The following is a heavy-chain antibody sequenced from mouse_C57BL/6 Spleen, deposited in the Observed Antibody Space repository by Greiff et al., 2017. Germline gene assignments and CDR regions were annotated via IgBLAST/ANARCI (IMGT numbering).Heavy chain of an antibody. CDR1: GYAFSSYW. CDR2: LYPGDGDT. CDR3: ARGEAYYSNDFDY. D-gene: IGHD2-5*01. Sequence: QVQLQQSGAELVKPGASVKISCKASGYAFSSYWMNWVKQRPGKGLEWIGQLYPGDGDTNYNGKFKGKATLTADKSSSTAYMQLSSLTSEDSAVYFCARGEAYYSNDFDYWGQGTTLTVSS. J-gene: IGHJ2*01. V-gene: IGHV1-80*01.